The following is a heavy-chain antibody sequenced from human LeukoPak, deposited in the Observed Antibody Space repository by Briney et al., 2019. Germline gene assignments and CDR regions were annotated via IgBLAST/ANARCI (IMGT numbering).Heavy chain of an antibody. D-gene: IGHD6-6*01. CDR3: ARAIAARYFDY. CDR1: GASISSFH. Sequence: SETLSLTCTVSGASISSFHWTWIRQPAGKGLEWIGLIYSSGSTIYNPSLKSRVAMSVDMTKNQLSLKLSSVTAADTAVYYCARAIAARYFDYWGQGTLVTVSS. CDR2: IYSSGST. J-gene: IGHJ4*02. V-gene: IGHV4-4*07.